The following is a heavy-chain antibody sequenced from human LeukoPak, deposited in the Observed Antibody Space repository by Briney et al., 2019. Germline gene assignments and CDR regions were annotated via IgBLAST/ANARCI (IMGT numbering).Heavy chain of an antibody. J-gene: IGHJ4*02. CDR3: AKDVRPHSSGFDY. CDR1: GFTFDDYA. Sequence: GRSLRLSCAASGFTFDDYAMHWVRQAPGKGLEGVSGISWNSGNIGYADSVKGRFTIFRDNAKNSLYLQMNSLRAEDMALYYCAKDVRPHSSGFDYWGQGILVTVSS. CDR2: ISWNSGNI. D-gene: IGHD3-22*01. V-gene: IGHV3-9*03.